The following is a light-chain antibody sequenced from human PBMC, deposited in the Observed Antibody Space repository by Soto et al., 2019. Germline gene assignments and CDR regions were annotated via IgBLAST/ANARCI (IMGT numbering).Light chain of an antibody. CDR1: QSISSY. CDR3: QQSYSTPWW. V-gene: IGKV1-39*01. Sequence: DIQMTQPPSTLSASVGDRVTITCRASQSISSYLNWYQQKPGNAPKLLIYAASSLQSGVPSRFSGSGSGTDFTLTISSLQPEDFATYYCQQSYSTPWWFGQGTKVDIK. J-gene: IGKJ1*01. CDR2: AAS.